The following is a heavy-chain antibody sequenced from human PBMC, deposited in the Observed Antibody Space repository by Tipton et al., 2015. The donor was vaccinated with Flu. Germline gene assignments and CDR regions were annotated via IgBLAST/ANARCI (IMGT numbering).Heavy chain of an antibody. CDR3: ARGTRFFGWLVLAEDALDL. Sequence: QSGPEVKKPGASVKVSCKASGYTFTTSYIHWVRQAPGEGLEWMGAINPTDSSTSYRDKLQDRISLTRDTSTTTVYMELSSLRFEDTAVYYCARGTRFFGWLVLAEDALDLCGQGTMVTVSS. J-gene: IGHJ3*01. V-gene: IGHV1-46*01. D-gene: IGHD3-3*01. CDR2: INPTDSST. CDR1: GYTFTTSY.